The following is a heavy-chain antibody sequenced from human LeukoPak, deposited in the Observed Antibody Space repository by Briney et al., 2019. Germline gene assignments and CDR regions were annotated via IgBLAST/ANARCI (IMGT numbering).Heavy chain of an antibody. J-gene: IGHJ4*02. Sequence: SSETLSLTCTVSRGSISSGDYSWSWIRQPPGKGLEYIAYMHYIGVVQDNSSLNGRLTISLDASKDQFSLQLRSVSAADTAVYYCAGEPRIGGKGSLDYWGQGTLVTVSS. CDR3: AGEPRIGGKGSLDY. CDR2: MHYIGVV. CDR1: RGSISSGDYS. D-gene: IGHD2-21*01. V-gene: IGHV4-30-4*01.